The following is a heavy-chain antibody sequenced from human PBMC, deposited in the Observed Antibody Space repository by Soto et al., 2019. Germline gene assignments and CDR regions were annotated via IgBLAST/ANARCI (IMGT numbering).Heavy chain of an antibody. CDR3: AKDLLLTTITTVGD. D-gene: IGHD4-17*01. CDR2: ISYDGNNK. CDR1: GFIFSTYG. J-gene: IGHJ4*02. Sequence: QVQLVESGGGVVQPGRSLRLSCAASGFIFSTYGMHWVRQAPGKGLEWLSVISYDGNNKYYADSVKGRFTISRDNSKNTLWLRMDSLRTEDTAVYYCAKDLLLTTITTVGDWGQGTLVTVSS. V-gene: IGHV3-30*18.